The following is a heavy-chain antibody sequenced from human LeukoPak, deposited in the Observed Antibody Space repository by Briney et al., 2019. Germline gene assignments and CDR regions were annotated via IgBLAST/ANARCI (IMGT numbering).Heavy chain of an antibody. J-gene: IGHJ4*02. CDR3: AKDGIEYCSSTSCYAFDY. Sequence: PGGSLRLSCAASGFTFSSYSMNWVRQAPGKGLEWVSGISWNSGSIGYADSVEGRFTIPRDNAKNSLYLQMNSLRAEDTALYYCAKDGIEYCSSTSCYAFDYWGQGTLVTVSS. V-gene: IGHV3-9*01. CDR2: ISWNSGSI. D-gene: IGHD2-2*01. CDR1: GFTFSSYS.